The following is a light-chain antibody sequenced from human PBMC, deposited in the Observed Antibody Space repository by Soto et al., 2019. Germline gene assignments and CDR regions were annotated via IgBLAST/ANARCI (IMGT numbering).Light chain of an antibody. CDR1: QSVSSH. CDR2: EAS. Sequence: CRASQSVSSHLAWYQQKPGQAPGLLIYEASTRATGIPARFSGSGSGTDFTLTISSRDPENFAVHLCQQYGSSPSFGAGTKVDIK. V-gene: IGKV3-20*01. CDR3: QQYGSSPS. J-gene: IGKJ4*01.